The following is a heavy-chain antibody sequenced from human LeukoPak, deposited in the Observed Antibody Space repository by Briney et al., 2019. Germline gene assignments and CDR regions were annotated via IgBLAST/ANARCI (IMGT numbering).Heavy chain of an antibody. CDR3: AKAGGSGPTDY. CDR1: GYSISSGYY. CDR2: ISGSGGST. D-gene: IGHD3-10*01. Sequence: ETLSLTCAVSGYSISSGYYWGWIRQPPGKGLEWVSAISGSGGSTYYADSVKGRFTISRDNSKSTLYLQMNSLRAEDTAVYYCAKAGGSGPTDYWGQGTLVTVSS. J-gene: IGHJ4*02. V-gene: IGHV3-23*01.